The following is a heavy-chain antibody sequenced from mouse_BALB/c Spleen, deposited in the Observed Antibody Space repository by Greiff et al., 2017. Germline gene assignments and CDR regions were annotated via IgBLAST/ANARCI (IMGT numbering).Heavy chain of an antibody. V-gene: IGHV1-5*01. CDR3: TRHYGYGYWYFDV. CDR1: GYTFTSYW. J-gene: IGHJ1*01. CDR2: IYPGNSDT. D-gene: IGHD1-2*01. Sequence: VQLQQSGTVLARPGASVKMSCKASGYTFTSYWMHWVKQRPGQGLEWIGAIYPGNSDTSYNQKFKGKAKLTAVTSTSTAYMELSSLTNEDSAVYYCTRHYGYGYWYFDVWGAGTTVTVSS.